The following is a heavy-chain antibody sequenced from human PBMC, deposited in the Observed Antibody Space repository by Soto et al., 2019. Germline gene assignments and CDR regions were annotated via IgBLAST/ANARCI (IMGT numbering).Heavy chain of an antibody. J-gene: IGHJ4*01. CDR2: ISYDGSNK. CDR1: GFTFSSYA. D-gene: IGHD2-15*01. CDR3: ARGTHDAYCSGGSCYLVY. Sequence: QVQLVESGGGVVQPGRSLRLSCAASGFTFSSYAMHWVRQAPGKGLEWVAVISYDGSNKYYADSVKGRFTISRDNSKNTLYLQMNCLRAEDMAVYYCARGTHDAYCSGGSCYLVYWGHGTLVTVSS. V-gene: IGHV3-30-3*01.